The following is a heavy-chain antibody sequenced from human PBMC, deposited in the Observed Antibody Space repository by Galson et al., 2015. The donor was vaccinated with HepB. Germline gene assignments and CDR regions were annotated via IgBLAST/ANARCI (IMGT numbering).Heavy chain of an antibody. D-gene: IGHD3-10*01. V-gene: IGHV3-23*01. CDR3: AKPRSGTYYDTFDM. Sequence: SLRLSCAASGFTFSTYGMNWVRQAPGKGLEWVSRISGSSYTPQYADFVKGRFTISRDNAKNMVYLQINSLRAEDTAVYYCAKPRSGTYYDTFDMWGQGTTVTVSS. CDR1: GFTFSTYG. J-gene: IGHJ3*02. CDR2: ISGSSYTP.